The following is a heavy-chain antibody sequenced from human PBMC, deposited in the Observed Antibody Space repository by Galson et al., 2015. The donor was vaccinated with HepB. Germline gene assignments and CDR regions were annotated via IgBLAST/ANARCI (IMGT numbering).Heavy chain of an antibody. CDR1: GSSFTSYW. CDR2: IYPGDSDT. D-gene: IGHD3-3*01. Sequence: QSGAEVTKLGESLKISCKSSGSSFTSYWIGWVRQMPGKGLEWMGIIYPGDSDTRYSPSFQGQDTISSDKSISTAYLQWSNLKASDTAMYYCARIFYDFWSGYPINWFDPWGQGSLVTVSS. V-gene: IGHV5-51*01. CDR3: ARIFYDFWSGYPINWFDP. J-gene: IGHJ5*02.